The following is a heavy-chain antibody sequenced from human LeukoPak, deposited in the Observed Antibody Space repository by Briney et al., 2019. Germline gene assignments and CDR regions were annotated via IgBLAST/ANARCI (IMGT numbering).Heavy chain of an antibody. Sequence: SGPTLVKPTQTLTLTCTFSGFSLTTSGVGVGWIRQPPGKALEWLALIYWDDDKRYSPSLKSRLTVTKDTSKNQVVLTMTNMDPVDTATYYCAHTYYYDSVHQFDYWGQGTLVTVSS. CDR1: GFSLTTSGVG. CDR2: IYWDDDK. J-gene: IGHJ4*02. D-gene: IGHD3-22*01. V-gene: IGHV2-5*02. CDR3: AHTYYYDSVHQFDY.